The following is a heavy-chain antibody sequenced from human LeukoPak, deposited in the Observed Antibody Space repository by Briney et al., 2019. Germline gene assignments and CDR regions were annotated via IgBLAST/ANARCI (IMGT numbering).Heavy chain of an antibody. CDR3: ARDTGFSMVRGILF. J-gene: IGHJ4*02. Sequence: ASVKVSCKASGYTFTSYSMNWVRQAPGQGLEWMGWINTNTGNPTYAQGFTGRFVFSLDTPVSTAYLQISSLKAEDTAVYYCARDTGFSMVRGILFWGQGTLVTVSS. V-gene: IGHV7-4-1*02. D-gene: IGHD3-10*01. CDR1: GYTFTSYS. CDR2: INTNTGNP.